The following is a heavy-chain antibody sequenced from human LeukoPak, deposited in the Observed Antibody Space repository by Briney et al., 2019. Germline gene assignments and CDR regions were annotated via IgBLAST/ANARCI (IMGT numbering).Heavy chain of an antibody. V-gene: IGHV1-8*01. J-gene: IGHJ5*02. CDR1: GYTFTSYD. CDR3: AKAGIVATMNADWFDP. D-gene: IGHD5-12*01. Sequence: ASVKVSCKASGYTFTSYDIDWVRQATGQGLEWMGWMNPNSGNTGYAQKFRGRVTMTRDTSISTAYMELSSLRSEDTAVYYCAKAGIVATMNADWFDPWGQGTLVTVSS. CDR2: MNPNSGNT.